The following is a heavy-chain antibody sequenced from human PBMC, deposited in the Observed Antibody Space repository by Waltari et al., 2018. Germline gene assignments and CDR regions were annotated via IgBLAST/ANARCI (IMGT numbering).Heavy chain of an antibody. Sequence: QLQLQESGPGLVKPSETLSLTCTVSGGSISSSSYYWGWIRQPPGKGLEWIGSIYYSGSTYYNASLKSRVTISVDPSKNQFSLKLSSVTAADTTVYYCARHDWQWLGLFDYWGQGTLVTVSS. CDR3: ARHDWQWLGLFDY. D-gene: IGHD6-19*01. J-gene: IGHJ4*02. CDR2: IYYSGST. V-gene: IGHV4-39*01. CDR1: GGSISSSSYY.